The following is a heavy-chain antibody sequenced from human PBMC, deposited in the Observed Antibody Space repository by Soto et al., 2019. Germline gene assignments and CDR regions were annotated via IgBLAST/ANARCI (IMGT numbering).Heavy chain of an antibody. V-gene: IGHV6-1*01. Sequence: SQTLSLTCAISGDSVSSNSAAWNWIRQSPWRGLEWLGRTYYRSKWYTDYAVSVKSRITVNPDTSKNQFSLHLNSVTPEDTAVYYCARGGCSGGSCSFYFDYWGQGTLVTVSS. J-gene: IGHJ4*02. CDR3: ARGGCSGGSCSFYFDY. CDR1: GDSVSSNSAA. CDR2: TYYRSKWYT. D-gene: IGHD2-15*01.